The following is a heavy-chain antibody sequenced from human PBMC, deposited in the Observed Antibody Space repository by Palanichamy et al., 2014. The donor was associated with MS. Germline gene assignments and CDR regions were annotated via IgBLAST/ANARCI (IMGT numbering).Heavy chain of an antibody. CDR1: GFTFSDYY. J-gene: IGHJ5*02. Sequence: QVQLVESGEGLVKPGGSLRLSCAASGFTFSDYYMSWIRQAPGKGLEWVSSITSSGSTIYYADSVKGRFTISRDNAKNLMYLQMNSLRAEDTAVYYCARDRGSSWTYNWFDPWGQGTLVTVSS. V-gene: IGHV3-11*04. CDR3: ARDRGSSWTYNWFDP. CDR2: ITSSGSTI. D-gene: IGHD6-13*01.